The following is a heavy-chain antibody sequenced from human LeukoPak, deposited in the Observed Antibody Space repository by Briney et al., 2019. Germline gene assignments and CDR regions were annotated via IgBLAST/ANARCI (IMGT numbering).Heavy chain of an antibody. J-gene: IGHJ6*03. Sequence: SETLSLTCTVSGGSIGSYYWSWIRQPAGKGLEWIGRIYTSGSTNYNPPLKSRVTMSVDTSKNQFSLKLSSVTAADTAVYYCARGDGDLYYYYYYMDVWGKGTTVTVSS. CDR3: ARGDGDLYYYYYYMDV. CDR1: GGSIGSYY. CDR2: IYTSGST. V-gene: IGHV4-4*07. D-gene: IGHD4-17*01.